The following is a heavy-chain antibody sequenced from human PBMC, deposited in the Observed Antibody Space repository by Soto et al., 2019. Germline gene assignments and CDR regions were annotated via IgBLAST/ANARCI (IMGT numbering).Heavy chain of an antibody. J-gene: IGHJ4*02. D-gene: IGHD6-13*01. V-gene: IGHV4-39*01. Sequence: SETLSLTCTVSGGSFSSNTDYWGWIRQPPGKGLECIGSISSSGKTYYNPSLKSRVTISVDTSKDQFSLRVSSVTAADAAVYYCARHIGYTESSRFDDWGPGTLVTVSS. CDR3: ARHIGYTESSRFDD. CDR2: ISSSGKT. CDR1: GGSFSSNTDY.